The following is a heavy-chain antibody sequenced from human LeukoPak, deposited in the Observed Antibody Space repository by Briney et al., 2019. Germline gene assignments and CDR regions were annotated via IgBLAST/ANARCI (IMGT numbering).Heavy chain of an antibody. CDR3: ARESGYSYGLSPYYFDY. CDR1: GGTFSSYA. V-gene: IGHV1-69*13. D-gene: IGHD5-18*01. Sequence: ASVKVSCKASGGTFSSYAISWVRQAPGQGLEWMGGIIPIFGTANYAQKFQGSVTITADESTSTAYMELSSLRSEDTAVYYCARESGYSYGLSPYYFDYWGQGTLVTISS. CDR2: IIPIFGTA. J-gene: IGHJ4*02.